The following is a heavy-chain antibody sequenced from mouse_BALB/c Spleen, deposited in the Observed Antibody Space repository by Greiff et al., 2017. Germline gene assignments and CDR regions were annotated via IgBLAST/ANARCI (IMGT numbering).Heavy chain of an antibody. D-gene: IGHD1-1*01. J-gene: IGHJ2*01. V-gene: IGHV7-3*02. CDR1: GFTFTDYY. CDR3: ARDGGSSHDY. CDR2: IRNKANGYTT. Sequence: DVKLVESGGGLVQPGGSLRLSCATSGFTFTDYYMSWVRQPPGKALEWLGFIRNKANGYTTEYSASVKGRFTISRDNSQSILYLQMNTLRAEDSATYYCARDGGSSHDYWGQGTTLTVSS.